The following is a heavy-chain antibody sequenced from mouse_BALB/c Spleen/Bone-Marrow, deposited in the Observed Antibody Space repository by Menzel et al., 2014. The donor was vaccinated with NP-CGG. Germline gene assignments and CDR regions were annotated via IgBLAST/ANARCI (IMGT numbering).Heavy chain of an antibody. J-gene: IGHJ4*01. V-gene: IGHV1S22*01. CDR3: RCYDYTMDY. CDR1: GYTFTSYW. Sequence: GSELVRPGASVKLSCKASGYTFTSYWIHWVKQRPGQGLEWIGNIYPGSGTINYDEKFMNKATLTVDTSSSIAYMQLSSLTSEDSAVYYCRCYDYTMDYWGQGTSVTVSS. CDR2: IYPGSGTI. D-gene: IGHD1-1*01.